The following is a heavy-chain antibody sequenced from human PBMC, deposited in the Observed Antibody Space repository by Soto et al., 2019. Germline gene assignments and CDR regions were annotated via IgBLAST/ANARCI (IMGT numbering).Heavy chain of an antibody. D-gene: IGHD1-26*01. CDR2: IFPADSDT. Sequence: GESLKISCKGSGNTFSSYWIAWLRQLPGKGLECLGIIFPADSDTRYSPSFQCQVTISADKCITTAYLQWSSLKASDTAMYYCARSPAAGSYLWFEPWGQGTQVTVSS. CDR1: GNTFSSYW. CDR3: ARSPAAGSYLWFEP. V-gene: IGHV5-51*01. J-gene: IGHJ5*02.